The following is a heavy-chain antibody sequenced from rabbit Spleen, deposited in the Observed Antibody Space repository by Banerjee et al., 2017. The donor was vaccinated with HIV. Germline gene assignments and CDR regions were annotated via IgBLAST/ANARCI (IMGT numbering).Heavy chain of an antibody. J-gene: IGHJ4*01. CDR1: GFSFSSNAA. Sequence: SLEESGGDLVKPGTSLTLLCTASGFSFSSNAAVSWVRQAPGKGLQWIACICVGSGGGAKSPSWARGQFTISKTTSTSVTLHMDILTLTDTATYFCSSAGEGGDGYLNLWGQGTLVTVS. CDR2: ICVGSGGGA. CDR3: SSAGEGGDGYLNL. V-gene: IGHV1S40*01. D-gene: IGHD5-1*01.